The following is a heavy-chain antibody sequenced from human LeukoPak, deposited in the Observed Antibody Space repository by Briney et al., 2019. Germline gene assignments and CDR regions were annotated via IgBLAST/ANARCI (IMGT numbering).Heavy chain of an antibody. CDR1: GFTFSSYS. D-gene: IGHD3-3*01. J-gene: IGHJ4*02. CDR2: ISSSSSYI. Sequence: GGSLRLSCAASGFTFSSYSMTWVRQAPGKGLEWVSSISSSSSYIYYADSVKGRFTISRDNAKNSLYLQMNSLRAEDTAVYYCARRPLWSGYYTHDYWGQGTLVTVSS. V-gene: IGHV3-21*01. CDR3: ARRPLWSGYYTHDY.